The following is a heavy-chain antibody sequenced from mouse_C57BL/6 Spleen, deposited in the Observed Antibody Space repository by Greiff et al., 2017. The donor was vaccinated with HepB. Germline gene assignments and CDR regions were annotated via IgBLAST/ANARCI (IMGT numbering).Heavy chain of an antibody. CDR1: GYSITSGYY. CDR2: ISYDGSN. Sequence: VQLKQSGPGLVKPSQSLSLTCSVTGYSITSGYYWNWIRQFPGNKLEWMGYISYDGSNNYNPSLKNRISITRDTSKNQFFLKLNSVTTEDTATYYCARAGTTVVDWYFDVWGTGTTVTVSS. D-gene: IGHD1-1*01. CDR3: ARAGTTVVDWYFDV. V-gene: IGHV3-6*01. J-gene: IGHJ1*03.